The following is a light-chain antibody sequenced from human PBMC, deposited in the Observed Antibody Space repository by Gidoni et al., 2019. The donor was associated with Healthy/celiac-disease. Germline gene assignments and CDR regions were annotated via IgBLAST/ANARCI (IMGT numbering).Light chain of an antibody. CDR2: GAA. CDR1: QSVSSN. Sequence: EIVLTQSPATLSVSPGERATLSCRASQSVSSNLAWYQQKPGQAPRLLIYGAATSAPGTPTRLSGSGSGTEFIITISSMQSEDFVVYYCQQYNNWPPLTFGGGTKVEIK. CDR3: QQYNNWPPLT. V-gene: IGKV3-15*01. J-gene: IGKJ4*01.